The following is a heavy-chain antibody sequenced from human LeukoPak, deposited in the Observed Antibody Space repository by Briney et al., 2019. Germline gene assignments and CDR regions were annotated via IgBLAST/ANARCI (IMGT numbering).Heavy chain of an antibody. CDR1: GFTFSSYA. Sequence: PGGSLRLSCAASGFTFSSYAMSWVRQAPGKGLEWVSYISSSGSTIYYADSVKGRFTISRDNAKNSLYLQMNSLRAEDTVVYYCARGRKLELRYWGQGTLVTVSS. V-gene: IGHV3-48*04. CDR2: ISSSGSTI. D-gene: IGHD1-7*01. CDR3: ARGRKLELRY. J-gene: IGHJ4*02.